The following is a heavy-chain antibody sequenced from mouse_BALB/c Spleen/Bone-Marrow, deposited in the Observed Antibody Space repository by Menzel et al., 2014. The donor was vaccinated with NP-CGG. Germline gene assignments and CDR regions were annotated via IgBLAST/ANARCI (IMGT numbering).Heavy chain of an antibody. CDR1: GYSITSGYY. CDR2: ISYDGSN. J-gene: IGHJ3*01. V-gene: IGHV3-6*02. Sequence: ESGPGLVKPSQSLSLTCSVTGYSITSGYYWNWIRQFPGNKLEWMGYISYDGSNNYNPSLKNRISITRDTSKNQFFLKLNSVTTKDTATYYCAIYYRYDGALFAYWGQGTLVTVSA. CDR3: AIYYRYDGALFAY. D-gene: IGHD2-14*01.